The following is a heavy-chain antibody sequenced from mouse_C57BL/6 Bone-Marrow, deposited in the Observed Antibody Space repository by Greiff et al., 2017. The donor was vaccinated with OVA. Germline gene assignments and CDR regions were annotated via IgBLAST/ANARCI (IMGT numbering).Heavy chain of an antibody. CDR1: GYTFTSYW. CDR2: IDPSDSYN. V-gene: IGHV1-69*01. Sequence: QVQLQQPGAELVMPGASVKLSCKASGYTFTSYWMHWVKQRPGQGLEWIGEIDPSDSYNNYNQKFKGKSTLTVDKSSSTAYMQLSSLTSEDSAVYYCARRGSYYFAMDYWGQGTSVTVSS. J-gene: IGHJ4*01. CDR3: ARRGSYYFAMDY.